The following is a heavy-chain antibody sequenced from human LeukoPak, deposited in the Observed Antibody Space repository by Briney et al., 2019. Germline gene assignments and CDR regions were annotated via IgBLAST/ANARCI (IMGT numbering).Heavy chain of an antibody. CDR3: AKFGYCSSTSCGEYYFDY. J-gene: IGHJ4*02. CDR2: ISDSGGST. CDR1: GFTFSSYA. D-gene: IGHD2-2*01. V-gene: IGHV3-23*01. Sequence: PGGSLRLSCAASGFTFSSYAMSWVRQAPGKGLEWVSAISDSGGSTYYADSVKGRFTISRDNSKNTLYLQMNSLRAEDTAVYYCAKFGYCSSTSCGEYYFDYWGQGTLVTVSS.